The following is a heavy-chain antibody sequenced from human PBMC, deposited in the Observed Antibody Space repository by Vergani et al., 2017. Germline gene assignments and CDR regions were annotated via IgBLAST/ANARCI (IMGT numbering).Heavy chain of an antibody. J-gene: IGHJ5*02. CDR1: GYSISSGYY. Sequence: QVQLQESGPGLVKPSETLSLTCAVSGYSISSGYYWGWIRQPPGKGLEWIGSIYHSGSTYYNPSLKSRVTISVDTSKNQFSLKLSPVTAADTAVYYCARHLSTTVTTTYNWFDPWGQGTLVTVSS. V-gene: IGHV4-38-2*01. CDR2: IYHSGST. CDR3: ARHLSTTVTTTYNWFDP. D-gene: IGHD4-17*01.